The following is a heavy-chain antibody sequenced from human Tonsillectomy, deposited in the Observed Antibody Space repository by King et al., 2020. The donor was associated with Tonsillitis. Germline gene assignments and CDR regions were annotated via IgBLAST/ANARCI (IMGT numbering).Heavy chain of an antibody. CDR2: ISSSGRYT. D-gene: IGHD6-13*01. Sequence: VQLVESGGGLVKPGGSLRLSCAASGFTLSDYYMSWIRQAPGKGLEWVSYISSSGRYTNYADSVKGRVTISRDNAKNSLFLQMNSLRAEDTAVYYCARGGTIAAAGYYGMDVWGQGTTVTVSS. J-gene: IGHJ6*02. CDR1: GFTLSDYY. CDR3: ARGGTIAAAGYYGMDV. V-gene: IGHV3-11*05.